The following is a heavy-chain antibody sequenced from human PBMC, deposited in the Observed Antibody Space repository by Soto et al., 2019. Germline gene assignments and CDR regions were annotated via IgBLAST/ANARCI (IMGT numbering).Heavy chain of an antibody. J-gene: IGHJ3*01. CDR1: GFTFSNYA. CDR3: VKEDCGWDF. Sequence: GGSLRLSCAASGFTFSNYAMNWVRQAPGKGLECVSVISGSGGSAYYADSVKGRFTISRDNSKNTLYLQMNSLRAEDTAIYYCVKEDCGWDFWGRGTMVTVSS. CDR2: ISGSGGSA. D-gene: IGHD6-19*01. V-gene: IGHV3-23*01.